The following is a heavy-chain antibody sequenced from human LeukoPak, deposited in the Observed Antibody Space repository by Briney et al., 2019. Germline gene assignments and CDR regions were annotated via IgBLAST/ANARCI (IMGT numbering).Heavy chain of an antibody. J-gene: IGHJ6*03. D-gene: IGHD4-17*01. Sequence: GGSLTLSCAASGFTFSRYAMIGVRQAPGGALEWVSAISGSGGSTFYADSVRGRLPISRHNSENTLYANVNTLRDEDRCVFFCAKDGHYGASSMDVWGKGTTVTVSS. CDR2: ISGSGGST. CDR1: GFTFSRYA. V-gene: IGHV3-23*01. CDR3: AKDGHYGASSMDV.